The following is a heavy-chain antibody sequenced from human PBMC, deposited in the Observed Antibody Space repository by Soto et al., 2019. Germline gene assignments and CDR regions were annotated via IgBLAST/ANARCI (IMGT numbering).Heavy chain of an antibody. CDR1: GYTFTSYG. CDR3: AREAEDAYSCYDLYFDY. CDR2: ISAYNGNT. D-gene: IGHD5-12*01. J-gene: IGHJ4*02. V-gene: IGHV1-18*01. Sequence: QVQLVQSGAEVKKPGASVKVSCKASGYTFTSYGISWVRQAPGQGLEWMGWISAYNGNTNYAQKLQGRVTMTTDTSTSTAYMELRSLRSDDTAVYYCAREAEDAYSCYDLYFDYWGQGTLVTVSS.